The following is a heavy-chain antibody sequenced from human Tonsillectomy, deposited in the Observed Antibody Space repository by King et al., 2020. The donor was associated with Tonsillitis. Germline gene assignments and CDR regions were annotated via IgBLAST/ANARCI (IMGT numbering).Heavy chain of an antibody. CDR1: GYTFTGYY. Sequence: VQLVESGAEVKKPGASVKVSCTASGYTFTGYYLHWVRQAPGQGLEWLGWINPNSGGTNYAQNFQGRVTMTRDTSISTAYMELSSLRSDDTAVYYCARGGYCSGGNCYSHFDFWGQGTLVTVSS. D-gene: IGHD2-15*01. CDR2: INPNSGGT. CDR3: ARGGYCSGGNCYSHFDF. V-gene: IGHV1-2*02. J-gene: IGHJ4*02.